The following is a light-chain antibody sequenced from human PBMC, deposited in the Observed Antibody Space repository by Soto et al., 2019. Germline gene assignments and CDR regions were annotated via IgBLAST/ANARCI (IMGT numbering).Light chain of an antibody. CDR3: SSYTSSSTLVV. V-gene: IGLV2-14*01. J-gene: IGLJ1*01. CDR2: DVS. CDR1: SSDVGGYNY. Sequence: QSALTQPASVSGSPGQSITISCTGTSSDVGGYNYVSWCQQHPGKAPKLMIYDVSNRRSGVSNRFSGSKSGNTASLTISGLQAEDEADYYCSSYTSSSTLVVFGTGTKVTVL.